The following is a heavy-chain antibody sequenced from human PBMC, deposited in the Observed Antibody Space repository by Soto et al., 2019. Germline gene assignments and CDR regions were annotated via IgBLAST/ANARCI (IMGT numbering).Heavy chain of an antibody. V-gene: IGHV4-61*08. CDR1: GGSVSTGVHY. D-gene: IGHD6-13*01. Sequence: SETLSLTCTVSVSGGSVSTGVHYWSLIRQPPGKGLEWIGYIYYSGSTNYNPSLKSRVTISVDTSKNQFSLKLTSVTAADTAVYYCARGYCTSWYWFVRWGRGTLVTVSS. J-gene: IGHJ2*01. CDR2: IYYSGST. CDR3: ARGYCTSWYWFVR.